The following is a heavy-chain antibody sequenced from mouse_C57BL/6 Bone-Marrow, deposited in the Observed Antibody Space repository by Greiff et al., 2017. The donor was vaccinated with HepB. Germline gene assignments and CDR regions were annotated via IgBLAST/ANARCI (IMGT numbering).Heavy chain of an antibody. V-gene: IGHV5-16*01. CDR1: GFTFSDYY. J-gene: IGHJ4*01. D-gene: IGHD1-1*01. CDR2: INYDGSST. Sequence: DVQLVESEGGLVQPGSSMKLSCTASGFTFSDYYMAWVRQVPEKGLEWVANINYDGSSTYYLDSLKSRFIISRDNAKNILYLQMSSLKSEDTATYYCARENSDYYGSSWSYAMDYWGQGTSVTVSS. CDR3: ARENSDYYGSSWSYAMDY.